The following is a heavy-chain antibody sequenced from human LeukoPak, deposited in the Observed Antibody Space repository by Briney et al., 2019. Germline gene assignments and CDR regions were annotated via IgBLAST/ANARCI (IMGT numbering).Heavy chain of an antibody. CDR3: ARLYSGTRPPDY. Sequence: SETLSLTCTVSGGSIISSRYICSGIRQPPGKGLEWIGSISYSGKTYYNPSLKSRVTISVDTSKNQVSLKLSSVTAADTAAFYCARLYSGTRPPDYWGQGTLVTVSS. V-gene: IGHV4-39*01. J-gene: IGHJ4*02. CDR2: ISYSGKT. D-gene: IGHD3-10*01. CDR1: GGSIISSRYI.